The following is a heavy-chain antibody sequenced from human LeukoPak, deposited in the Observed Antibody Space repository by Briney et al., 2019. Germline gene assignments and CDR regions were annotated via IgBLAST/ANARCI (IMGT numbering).Heavy chain of an antibody. D-gene: IGHD3-10*01. V-gene: IGHV3-48*01. CDR2: ISSSSSTI. Sequence: PGGSLRLSCAASGFTFSSYSMNWVRQAPGKGLEWVSYISSSSSTIYYADSVKGRFTISRDNSKNTLYLQVNSLRAEDTAVYYCAKDSYYGLALDYWGQGTLVTVSS. CDR1: GFTFSSYS. J-gene: IGHJ4*02. CDR3: AKDSYYGLALDY.